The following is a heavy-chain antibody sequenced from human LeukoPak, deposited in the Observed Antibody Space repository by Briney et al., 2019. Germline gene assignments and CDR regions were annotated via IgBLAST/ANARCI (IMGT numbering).Heavy chain of an antibody. Sequence: ASVKVSCKASGGTFSSYAISWVRQAPGQGLEWMGRINPIFGTANYAQKFQGRVTITTDESTSTAYMELSSLRSEDTAVYYCATHKSSSWRNNWFDPWGQGTLVTVSS. CDR2: INPIFGTA. D-gene: IGHD6-13*01. J-gene: IGHJ5*02. CDR3: ATHKSSSWRNNWFDP. V-gene: IGHV1-69*05. CDR1: GGTFSSYA.